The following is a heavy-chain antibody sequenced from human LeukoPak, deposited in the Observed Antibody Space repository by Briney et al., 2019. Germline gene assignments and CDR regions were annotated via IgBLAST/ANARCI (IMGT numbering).Heavy chain of an antibody. D-gene: IGHD2-15*01. J-gene: IGHJ4*02. V-gene: IGHV3-23*01. Sequence: GGSLRLSCAASGFTFGSYVMGWVRQPPGKGPEWVSAISGDGGTYYADSVKGRFTISRDNSKNTLYLQMNSLGGEDTALYYCARYCGAASCYSGFDYWGQGTLVTVAS. CDR1: GFTFGSYV. CDR2: ISGDGGT. CDR3: ARYCGAASCYSGFDY.